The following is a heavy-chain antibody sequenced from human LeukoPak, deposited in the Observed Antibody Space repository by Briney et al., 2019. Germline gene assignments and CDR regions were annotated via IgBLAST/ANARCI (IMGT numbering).Heavy chain of an antibody. D-gene: IGHD6-13*01. CDR3: ARDLSSSWYHYFDY. V-gene: IGHV3-23*01. CDR2: ISGSGGST. Sequence: PGGSLRLSCAASGFTFSSYAMSWVRQAPGKGLEWVSAISGSGGSTYYAGSVKGRFTISRDNSKNTLYLQMNSLRAEDTAVYYCARDLSSSWYHYFDYWGQGTLVTVSS. J-gene: IGHJ4*02. CDR1: GFTFSSYA.